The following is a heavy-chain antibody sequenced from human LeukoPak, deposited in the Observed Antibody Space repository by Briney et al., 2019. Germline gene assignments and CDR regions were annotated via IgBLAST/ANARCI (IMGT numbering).Heavy chain of an antibody. CDR2: INPNSGGT. Sequence: PQASVKVSCKASGYTFTGYYMHWVRQAPGQGLEWMGWINPNSGGTNYAQKFQGRVTMTRDTSISTAYMELSRLRSDDTAVYYCARSLLTQSPKAYYYYYMDVWGKGTTVTVSS. D-gene: IGHD4-23*01. J-gene: IGHJ6*03. CDR1: GYTFTGYY. CDR3: ARSLLTQSPKAYYYYYMDV. V-gene: IGHV1-2*02.